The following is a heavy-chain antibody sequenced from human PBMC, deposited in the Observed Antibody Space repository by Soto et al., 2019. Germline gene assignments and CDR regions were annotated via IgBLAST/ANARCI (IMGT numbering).Heavy chain of an antibody. J-gene: IGHJ4*02. CDR1: GGSISSYY. D-gene: IGHD1-26*01. CDR3: ASRYGGNFDY. CDR2: IYYSGST. V-gene: IGHV4-59*01. Sequence: QVQLQESGPGLVKPSETLSLTCTVSGGSISSYYWSWIRQPPGKGLEWIGYIYYSGSTNYNPSLKSRVTISVDPSKNQFSLKLSSVTAADTAVYYCASRYGGNFDYWGQGTLVTVSS.